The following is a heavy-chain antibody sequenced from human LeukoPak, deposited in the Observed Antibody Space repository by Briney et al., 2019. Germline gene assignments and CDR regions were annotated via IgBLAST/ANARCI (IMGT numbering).Heavy chain of an antibody. V-gene: IGHV1-46*01. J-gene: IGHJ5*02. CDR1: GYTFTSYY. CDR3: ASSTVTTIGWFDP. D-gene: IGHD4-17*01. CDR2: INPSGGST. Sequence: GASVKVSCKASGYTFTSYYMHWVRQAPGQGLEWMGIINPSGGSTSYAQKFQGRVTMTRDMSTSTVYMELSSLRSEDTAVYYCASSTVTTIGWFDPWGQGTLATVSS.